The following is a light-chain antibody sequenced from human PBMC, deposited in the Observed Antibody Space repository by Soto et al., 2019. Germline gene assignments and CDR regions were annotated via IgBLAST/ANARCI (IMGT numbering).Light chain of an antibody. J-gene: IGKJ1*01. Sequence: DIPMTQSPSTLSASVGHSLTLTCRGSQSNSSWLAWYQQKPGKAPKLLFYKASSLASGVPSRFSGSGAGTEVTRPSISLQNDDVTTEECQQYKSSSWRFGQGTKVDIK. V-gene: IGKV1-5*03. CDR3: QQYKSSSWR. CDR2: KAS. CDR1: QSNSSW.